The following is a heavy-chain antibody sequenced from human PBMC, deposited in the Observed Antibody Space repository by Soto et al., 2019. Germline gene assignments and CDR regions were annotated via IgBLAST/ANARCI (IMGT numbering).Heavy chain of an antibody. CDR3: ARKATVTTCFDY. D-gene: IGHD4-17*01. Sequence: QVQLQESGPGLVKPSQTLSLTCTVSGGSISSGNYYWSWIRQHPGKGLEWIGYIYYSGSTYYNPSLKSRVTKSEDTSKNQFSLKLSSVTAADTAVYYCARKATVTTCFDYCGQGTLVTVSS. CDR1: GGSISSGNYY. V-gene: IGHV4-31*03. CDR2: IYYSGST. J-gene: IGHJ4*02.